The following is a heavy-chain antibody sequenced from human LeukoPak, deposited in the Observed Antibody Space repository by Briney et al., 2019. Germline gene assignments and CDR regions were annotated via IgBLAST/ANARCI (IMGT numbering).Heavy chain of an antibody. CDR3: AREVGPYDSSDYYYSIDY. J-gene: IGHJ4*02. CDR1: GFTFSSYE. V-gene: IGHV3-48*03. CDR2: IGSRDSTI. D-gene: IGHD3-22*01. Sequence: PGGSLRLSCAASGFTFSSYEMNWVRQAPGKGLEWVSYIGSRDSTIYYADSVKGRFTTSRDNAKNSLYLQMNSLRAEDTAVYYCAREVGPYDSSDYYYSIDYWGQGTLVTVSS.